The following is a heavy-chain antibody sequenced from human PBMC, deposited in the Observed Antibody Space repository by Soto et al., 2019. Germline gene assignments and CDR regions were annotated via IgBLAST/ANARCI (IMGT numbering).Heavy chain of an antibody. J-gene: IGHJ3*02. Sequence: GGPLRLSCAASGFTFSSYAMSWVRQAPGKGLEWVSAISGSGGSTYYADSVKGRFTISRDNSKNTLYLQMNSLRAEDTAVYYCAKDPSDYDFWSGYDAFDIWGQGTMVTVSS. D-gene: IGHD3-3*01. CDR3: AKDPSDYDFWSGYDAFDI. CDR2: ISGSGGST. V-gene: IGHV3-23*01. CDR1: GFTFSSYA.